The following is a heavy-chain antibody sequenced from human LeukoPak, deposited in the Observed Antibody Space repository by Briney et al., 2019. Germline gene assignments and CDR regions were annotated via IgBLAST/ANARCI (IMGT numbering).Heavy chain of an antibody. D-gene: IGHD3-22*01. CDR2: INRDGSQI. Sequence: GGSLRLSCAASGFTFSSYWMSWVRQAPGKGLEWVANINRDGSQIYYVDSVKGRFTISRDNAKNSVHLQMNSLRAEDTAVYYCGRDYDRDSYYRFDHWGQGTLVSVSS. J-gene: IGHJ4*02. CDR3: GRDYDRDSYYRFDH. CDR1: GFTFSSYW. V-gene: IGHV3-7*01.